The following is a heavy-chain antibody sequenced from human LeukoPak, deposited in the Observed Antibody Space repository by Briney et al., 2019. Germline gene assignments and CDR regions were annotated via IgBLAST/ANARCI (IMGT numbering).Heavy chain of an antibody. J-gene: IGHJ4*02. CDR3: AKVGIFGLVTYYFDY. Sequence: GGSLRLSCAASGFTFSSYAMHWVRQAPGKGLEWVSGISWNSGLIDYADSVKGRFTISRDNAKNSLYLQMNSLKAEDTAFYYCAKVGIFGLVTYYFDYWGQGTLVTVSS. CDR1: GFTFSSYA. D-gene: IGHD3/OR15-3a*01. V-gene: IGHV3-9*01. CDR2: ISWNSGLI.